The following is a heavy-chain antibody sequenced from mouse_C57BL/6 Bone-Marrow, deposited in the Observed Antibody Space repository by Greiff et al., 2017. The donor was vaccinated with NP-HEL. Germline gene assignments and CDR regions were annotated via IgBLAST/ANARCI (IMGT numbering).Heavy chain of an antibody. CDR3: ARENYYGSSSWFAY. CDR2: IDPNSGGT. D-gene: IGHD1-1*01. V-gene: IGHV1-72*01. J-gene: IGHJ3*01. Sequence: VQLQQPGAELVKPGASVKLSCKASGYTFTSYWMHWVTQRPGRGLEWIGRIDPNSGGTTYNEKFKSNATLTVDTPSITAYMQLSSLTSEDSAVYYCARENYYGSSSWFAYWGQGTLVTVSA. CDR1: GYTFTSYW.